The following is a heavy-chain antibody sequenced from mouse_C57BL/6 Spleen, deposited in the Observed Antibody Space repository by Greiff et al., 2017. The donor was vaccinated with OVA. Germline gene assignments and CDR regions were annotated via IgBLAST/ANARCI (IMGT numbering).Heavy chain of an antibody. D-gene: IGHD2-4*01. Sequence: VQLQQPGTELVKPGASVKLSCKASGYTFTSYWMHWVKQRPGQGLEWIGIINPSNGGTNYNEKLKSKATLTVDKSSSTAYMQLSSLTSEDSAVYYCAREGVIDYDVDYWGQGTTLTVSS. V-gene: IGHV1-53*01. CDR2: INPSNGGT. CDR1: GYTFTSYW. J-gene: IGHJ2*01. CDR3: AREGVIDYDVDY.